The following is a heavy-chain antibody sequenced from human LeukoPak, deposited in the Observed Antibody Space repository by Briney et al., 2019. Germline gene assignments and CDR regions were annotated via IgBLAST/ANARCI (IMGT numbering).Heavy chain of an antibody. Sequence: SETLSLTCTVSGGSISSSSYYWGWIRQPPGKGLEWIGYIYYSGSTNYNPSLKSRVTISVDTSKNQFSLKLSSVTAADTAVYYCARAGKGVHYYDSSGYYRYAFDIWGQGTMVTVSS. D-gene: IGHD3-22*01. J-gene: IGHJ3*02. CDR2: IYYSGST. CDR3: ARAGKGVHYYDSSGYYRYAFDI. V-gene: IGHV4-61*05. CDR1: GGSISSSSYY.